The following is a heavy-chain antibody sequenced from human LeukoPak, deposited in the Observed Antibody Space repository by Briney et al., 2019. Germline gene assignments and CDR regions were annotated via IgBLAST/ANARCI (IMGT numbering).Heavy chain of an antibody. Sequence: GGSLRLSCAASQFTFNNNAMSWVRQAPGKGLEWVSGLSGDSSSIYYAASVKGRFTISRDNSKNMLYLQMNSLRAEDTAVYYCTRFRGWGSSTLYSFDYWGQGSLVTVAP. J-gene: IGHJ4*02. CDR1: QFTFNNNA. V-gene: IGHV3-23*01. CDR2: LSGDSSSI. CDR3: TRFRGWGSSTLYSFDY. D-gene: IGHD3-16*01.